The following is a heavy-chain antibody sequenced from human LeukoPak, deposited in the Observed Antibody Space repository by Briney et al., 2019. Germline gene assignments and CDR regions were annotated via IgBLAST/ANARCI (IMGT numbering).Heavy chain of an antibody. V-gene: IGHV3-53*01. CDR2: IYSGGST. Sequence: PGGSLRLSCAASGFTVSSNYMSWVRQAPGKGLEWVSVIYSGGSTYYADSVKGRFTISRDNSKNTLYLQMNSLRAEDTAVYYCARGVNPPYFDYWGQGTLVTVSS. CDR1: GFTVSSNY. CDR3: ARGVNPPYFDY. J-gene: IGHJ4*02. D-gene: IGHD1-14*01.